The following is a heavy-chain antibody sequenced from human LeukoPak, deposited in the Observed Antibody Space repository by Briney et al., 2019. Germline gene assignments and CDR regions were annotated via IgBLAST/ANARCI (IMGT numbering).Heavy chain of an antibody. V-gene: IGHV1-18*01. Sequence: ASVKVSCKASGYKFTNYGISWVRQAPGQGLEWMGWISAYNGNTNYAQKLQGRVTMTRDMSTSTVYMELSSLRSEDTAVYYCARGVPSDPYYYDSSGYSLDAFDIWGQGTMVTVSS. J-gene: IGHJ3*02. CDR1: GYKFTNYG. CDR2: ISAYNGNT. CDR3: ARGVPSDPYYYDSSGYSLDAFDI. D-gene: IGHD3-22*01.